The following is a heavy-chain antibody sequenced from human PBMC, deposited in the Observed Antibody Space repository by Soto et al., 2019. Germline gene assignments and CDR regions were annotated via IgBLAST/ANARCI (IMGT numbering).Heavy chain of an antibody. CDR2: IIPIFGTA. CDR3: ARDIGYCSGGSCYSPWFDP. J-gene: IGHJ5*02. CDR1: GGTFSSYA. Sequence: QVQLVQSGAEVKKPGSSVKVSCKASGGTFSSYAISWVRQAPGQGLEWMGGIIPIFGTANYSQKFQGRVTITADDSTSTAYMELSSLRSEDTAVYYCARDIGYCSGGSCYSPWFDPWGQGTLVTVSS. V-gene: IGHV1-69*01. D-gene: IGHD2-15*01.